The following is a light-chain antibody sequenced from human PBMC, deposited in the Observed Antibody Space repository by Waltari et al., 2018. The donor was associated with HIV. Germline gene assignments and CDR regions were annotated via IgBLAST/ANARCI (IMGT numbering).Light chain of an antibody. CDR1: QSIHNN. J-gene: IGKJ1*01. CDR2: DAS. CDR3: QQYNNWPRT. Sequence: VMTQSPATVSVSPGEGATLSCRASQSIHNNLVWYQKRPGQAPRLLIYDASTRATGSPARFSGSGSGTEFTLTINNLQSEDSAIYYCQQYNNWPRTFGQGTKVEIK. V-gene: IGKV3-15*01.